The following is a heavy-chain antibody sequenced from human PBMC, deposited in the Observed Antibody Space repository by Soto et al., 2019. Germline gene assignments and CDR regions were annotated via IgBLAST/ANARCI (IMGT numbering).Heavy chain of an antibody. D-gene: IGHD6-13*01. Sequence: ASVKVSCKASGYTFTSYGITGVRQAPGQGLEWMGWISAYNVNTNSAQKRQGRDTMTTYTSPSTAYMELRRLRSDDTAVYYCAITYSRPQDSELWGKGTLVTVSS. J-gene: IGHJ4*02. CDR1: GYTFTSYG. CDR2: ISAYNVNT. V-gene: IGHV1-18*01. CDR3: AITYSRPQDSEL.